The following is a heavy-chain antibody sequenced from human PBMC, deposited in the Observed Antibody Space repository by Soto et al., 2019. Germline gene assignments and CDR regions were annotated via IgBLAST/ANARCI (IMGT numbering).Heavy chain of an antibody. CDR3: AHRGGGTYYVSQ. D-gene: IGHD1-26*01. CDR1: GFSLSTSGVG. CDR2: IYWDDDK. J-gene: IGHJ4*02. V-gene: IGHV2-5*02. Sequence: QITLKESGPTLVKPTQTLTLTCTFSGFSLSTSGVGVGWIRQPPGKALEWLALIYWDDDKRYSPSLKSRLIITKDTSKNQVVLTMTNMDPVDTATYFCAHRGGGTYYVSQWGQGTLVTVSS.